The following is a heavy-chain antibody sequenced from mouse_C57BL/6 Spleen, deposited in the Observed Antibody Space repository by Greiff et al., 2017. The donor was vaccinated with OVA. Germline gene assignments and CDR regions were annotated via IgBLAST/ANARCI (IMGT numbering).Heavy chain of an antibody. J-gene: IGHJ2*01. CDR1: GFNIKDDY. V-gene: IGHV14-4*01. Sequence: EVQLQESGAELVRPGASVKLSCTASGFNIKDDYMHWVKQRPEQGLEWIGWIDPENGDTEYASKFQGKATITADTSSNTAYLQLSSLTSEDTAVYYCTTGLLGGSSFDYWGQGTTLTVSS. CDR2: IDPENGDT. CDR3: TTGLLGGSSFDY. D-gene: IGHD1-1*01.